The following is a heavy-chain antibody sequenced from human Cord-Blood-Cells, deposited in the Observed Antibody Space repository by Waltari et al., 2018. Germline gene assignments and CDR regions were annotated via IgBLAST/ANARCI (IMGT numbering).Heavy chain of an antibody. CDR1: GYTFTAYY. CDR3: ARDLNWYFDL. Sequence: LPLVQYGAEVKKPWASVKVSCTASGYTFTAYYLPWVRQAPGQGLEWMGWINPNSGGTNDAQKFHGRVTMTRDTSISTDYMELSRLRSDDTAVYYCARDLNWYFDLWGRGTLVTVSP. V-gene: IGHV1-2*02. CDR2: INPNSGGT. J-gene: IGHJ2*01.